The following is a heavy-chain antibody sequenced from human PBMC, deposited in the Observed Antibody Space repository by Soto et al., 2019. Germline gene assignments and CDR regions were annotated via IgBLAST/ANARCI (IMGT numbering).Heavy chain of an antibody. J-gene: IGHJ5*02. CDR2: INHSGST. CDR3: AREVGGSSRPRGEFDP. CDR1: GGSFSGYY. V-gene: IGHV4-34*01. D-gene: IGHD2-15*01. Sequence: SETLSLTCAVYGGSFSGYYWSWIRQPPGKGLEWIGEINHSGSTNYNPSLKSRVTISVDTSKNQFSLKLSSVTAADTAVYYCAREVGGSSRPRGEFDPWGQGTLVTVSS.